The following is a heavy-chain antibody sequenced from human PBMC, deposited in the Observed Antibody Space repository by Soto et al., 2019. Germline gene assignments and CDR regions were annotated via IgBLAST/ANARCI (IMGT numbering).Heavy chain of an antibody. Sequence: SVQVSFSASEGTFSSYAISWVRQAPGQGLEWMGAIIPIFGTSNYAQKFQGRVTITADKSTSTAYMELSSLRSEDTAVYYCAREGGSYSGYYYGMDVWGQGTTVTVSS. V-gene: IGHV1-69*06. CDR3: AREGGSYSGYYYGMDV. CDR1: EGTFSSYA. CDR2: IIPIFGTS. J-gene: IGHJ6*02. D-gene: IGHD1-26*01.